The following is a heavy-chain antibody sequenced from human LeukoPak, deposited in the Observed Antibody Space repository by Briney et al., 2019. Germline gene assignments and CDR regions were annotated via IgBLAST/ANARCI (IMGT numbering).Heavy chain of an antibody. Sequence: PSETLSLTCTVSGGSISSYYWSWIRQPPGKGLEWIGYIYYSGSTNYNPSLKSRVTISVDTSKNQFSLKLSSVTAADTAVYYCARDVRAAAGTDWFDPWGQGTLVTVSS. D-gene: IGHD6-13*01. J-gene: IGHJ5*02. CDR3: ARDVRAAAGTDWFDP. CDR2: IYYSGST. CDR1: GGSISSYY. V-gene: IGHV4-59*01.